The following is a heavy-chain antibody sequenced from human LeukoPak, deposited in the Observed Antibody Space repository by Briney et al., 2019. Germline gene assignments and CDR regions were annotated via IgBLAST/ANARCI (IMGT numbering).Heavy chain of an antibody. V-gene: IGHV3-66*01. CDR3: AKDGNGRRGNYFDY. CDR2: IYSGGST. CDR1: EFSVGSNY. J-gene: IGHJ4*02. Sequence: GGSLRLSCAASEFSVGSNYMTWVRQAPGKGLEWVSLIYSGGSTYYADSVKGRFTISRDNSKNTLYLQMNSLRAEDTAVYYCAKDGNGRRGNYFDYWGQGTLVTVSS. D-gene: IGHD4-23*01.